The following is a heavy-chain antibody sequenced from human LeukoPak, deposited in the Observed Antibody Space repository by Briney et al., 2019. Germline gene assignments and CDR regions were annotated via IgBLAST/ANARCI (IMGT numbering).Heavy chain of an antibody. J-gene: IGHJ4*02. V-gene: IGHV3-74*01. D-gene: IGHD3-10*01. Sequence: PGGSLRLSCAASGFTFSSYWMHWVRQAPGKGLVWVSRINSDGSSTSYADSVKGRFTISRDNAKNSLYLQMNSLRAEDTALYYCAKVDTGHYYYSLDYWGQGTLVTVSS. CDR3: AKVDTGHYYYSLDY. CDR1: GFTFSSYW. CDR2: INSDGSST.